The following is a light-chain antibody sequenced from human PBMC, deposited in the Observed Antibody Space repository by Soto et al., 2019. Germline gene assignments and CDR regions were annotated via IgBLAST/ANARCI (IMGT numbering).Light chain of an antibody. Sequence: SALAQPPSVSGAPGQKVTISCTGSSSNIGAGYDLHWYQQLPGTAPKPLLYGNSNRPSGVPDRFSGSKSGTSASLAITGLQAEDEADYYCQSYDSSLSAYVFGTGTKVTVL. J-gene: IGLJ1*01. CDR3: QSYDSSLSAYV. CDR1: SSNIGAGYD. V-gene: IGLV1-40*01. CDR2: GNS.